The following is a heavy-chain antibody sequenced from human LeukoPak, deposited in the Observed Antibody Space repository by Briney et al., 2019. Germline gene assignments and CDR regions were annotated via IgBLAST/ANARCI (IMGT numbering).Heavy chain of an antibody. V-gene: IGHV3-23*01. CDR2: ISGSGGST. CDR1: GFTFSSYA. D-gene: IGHD3-3*01. J-gene: IGHJ4*02. Sequence: EGSLRLSCAASGFTFSSYAMSWVRQAPGKGLEWVSAISGSGGSTYYADSVKGLFTISRDNSKNTLYLQMNSLRAEDTAVYYCAKVRSVTIFGVVDYWGQGTLVTVSS. CDR3: AKVRSVTIFGVVDY.